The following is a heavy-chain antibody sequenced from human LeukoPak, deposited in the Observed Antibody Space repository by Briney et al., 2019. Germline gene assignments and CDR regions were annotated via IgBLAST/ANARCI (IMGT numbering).Heavy chain of an antibody. J-gene: IGHJ5*02. Sequence: LRLSCAASGFTFSSYAMSWVRQPPGKGLEWIGYIYYSGSTYYNPSLKSRVTISVDTSKNQFSLKLSSVTAADTAVYYCATYYYGSGSYRGQNWFDPWGQGTLVTVSS. CDR2: IYYSGST. D-gene: IGHD3-10*01. CDR3: ATYYYGSGSYRGQNWFDP. V-gene: IGHV4-30-4*08. CDR1: GFTFSSYA.